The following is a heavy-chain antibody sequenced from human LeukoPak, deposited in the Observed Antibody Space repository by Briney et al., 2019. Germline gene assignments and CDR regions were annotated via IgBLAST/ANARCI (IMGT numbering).Heavy chain of an antibody. Sequence: PSETLSLTCAVYGGSFSGYYWSWIRQPPGKGLEWIGEINHSGSTNYNPSLKSRVTISVDTSKNQFSLKLSSVTAADTAVYYCARLPPRAIIAAAGTRWFDPWGQGTLVTVSS. CDR1: GGSFSGYY. CDR2: INHSGST. V-gene: IGHV4-34*01. D-gene: IGHD6-13*01. CDR3: ARLPPRAIIAAAGTRWFDP. J-gene: IGHJ5*02.